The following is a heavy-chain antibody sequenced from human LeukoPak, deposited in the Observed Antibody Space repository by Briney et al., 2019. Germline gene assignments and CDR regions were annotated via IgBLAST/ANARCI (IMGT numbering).Heavy chain of an antibody. Sequence: SETLSLTCTVSGGSISSGSYYWSWLRQPAGKGLEWIERIYTSGSTNYNPSLKSRVTISVDTSKNQFSLKLSSVTAADTAVYYCAREDYYDSSGYYYVDAFDIWGQGTMVTVSS. CDR3: AREDYYDSSGYYYVDAFDI. CDR2: IYTSGST. J-gene: IGHJ3*02. CDR1: GGSISSGSYY. V-gene: IGHV4-61*02. D-gene: IGHD3-22*01.